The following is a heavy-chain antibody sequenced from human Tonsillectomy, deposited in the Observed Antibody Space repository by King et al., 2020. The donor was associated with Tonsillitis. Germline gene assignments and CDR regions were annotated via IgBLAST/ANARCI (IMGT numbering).Heavy chain of an antibody. CDR2: LYHSGNT. J-gene: IGHJ4*02. CDR3: ARGQQWLSGKSGGFDY. CDR1: GYSISSGYS. V-gene: IGHV4-38-2*01. Sequence: VQLQESGPGLVKPSETLSLTCAVSGYSISSGYSWGWIRQPPGRGLEWIGSLYHSGNTYYNPSLKSRAITSEDTSKNEFSLNLRSVTAADTAVYYCARGQQWLSGKSGGFDYWGQGILVTVSS. D-gene: IGHD6-19*01.